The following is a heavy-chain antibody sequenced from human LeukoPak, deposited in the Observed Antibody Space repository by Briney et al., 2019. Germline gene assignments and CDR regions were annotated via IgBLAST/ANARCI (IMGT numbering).Heavy chain of an antibody. CDR1: GYTFTSYG. V-gene: IGHV1-18*01. CDR2: ISGYNGNT. CDR3: TPMIVDAFDI. D-gene: IGHD3-22*01. J-gene: IGHJ3*02. Sequence: ASVKVSCKTSGYTFTSYGISWVRQAPGQGLEWMGWISGYNGNTNYAQKFQGRVTMTEDTSTDTAYMELSSLRSEDTAVYYCTPMIVDAFDIWGQGTMVTVSS.